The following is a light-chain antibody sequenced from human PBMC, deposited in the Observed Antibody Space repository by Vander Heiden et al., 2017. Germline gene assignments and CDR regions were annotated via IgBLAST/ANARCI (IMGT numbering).Light chain of an antibody. CDR1: QDISTY. CDR2: DES. CDR3: QQYDNLPLT. V-gene: IGKV1-33*01. Sequence: DIQMTQSPSSLSASVGDRVTSTCQASQDISTYLNWYQQKPGKSPKLLIYDESNLETGVPLRVSGSGSGTDFTFTISSLQPEDIATYYCQQYDNLPLTFGGGTKVEIK. J-gene: IGKJ4*01.